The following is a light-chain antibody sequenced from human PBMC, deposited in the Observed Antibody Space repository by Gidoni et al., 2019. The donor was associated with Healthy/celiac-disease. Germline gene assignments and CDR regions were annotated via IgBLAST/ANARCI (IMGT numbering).Light chain of an antibody. Sequence: DIHMTPSPSSLFASVGDRVTITCRASQSISSYLNWYQQKPGKAPKLLIYAASSLQSGVPSKFSGSGSGTDFTLTISSLQPEDFATYYCQQSYSTPPTFGGGTKVEIK. CDR1: QSISSY. V-gene: IGKV1-39*01. J-gene: IGKJ4*01. CDR3: QQSYSTPPT. CDR2: AAS.